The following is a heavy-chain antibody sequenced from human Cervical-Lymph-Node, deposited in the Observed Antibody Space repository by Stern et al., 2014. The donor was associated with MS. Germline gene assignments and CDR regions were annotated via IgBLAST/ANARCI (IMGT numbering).Heavy chain of an antibody. D-gene: IGHD3-3*01. Sequence: MQLVESGGGVVQPGRSLRLSCTASGFMFSNSYMHWVRQAPGKGLEWVAVVSSDGSAKYYSDSVKGRFTISRDNSKNTLYLQMDSLRPEDTAVYFCAKEPHGGNNWFDSWGQGTLVTVSS. CDR2: VSSDGSAK. CDR1: GFMFSNSY. V-gene: IGHV3-30*18. CDR3: AKEPHGGNNWFDS. J-gene: IGHJ5*01.